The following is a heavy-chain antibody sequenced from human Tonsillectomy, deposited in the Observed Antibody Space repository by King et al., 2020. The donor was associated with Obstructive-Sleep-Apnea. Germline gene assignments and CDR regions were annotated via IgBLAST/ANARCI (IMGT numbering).Heavy chain of an antibody. D-gene: IGHD1-26*01. CDR1: GFTFDDYG. CDR3: ARDSSGSGWVSDY. J-gene: IGHJ4*02. Sequence: VQLVESGGGVVRPGGFLRLSCAASGFTFDDYGMSWVRQAPGKGLEWVSGINWHGGRTGYVDSVKGRFNISRDKDKNPLYLQMNSLRAEDTALYHCARDSSGSGWVSDYWGQGTLVTVSS. V-gene: IGHV3-20*01. CDR2: INWHGGRT.